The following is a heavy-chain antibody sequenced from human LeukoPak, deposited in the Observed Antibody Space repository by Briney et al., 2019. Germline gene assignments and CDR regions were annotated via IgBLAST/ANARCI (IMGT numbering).Heavy chain of an antibody. D-gene: IGHD3-10*01. CDR3: ATSSGSAVLAFDY. V-gene: IGHV1-2*02. CDR1: GYTFTAYY. CDR2: INPNSGGT. J-gene: IGHJ4*02. Sequence: ASVKVSCKSSGYTFTAYYMHWVREAPGQGLQWLRWINPNSGGTILPQQFRGRVTLTRDMSVSTAFLDLSGLTSDDTAVYYCATSSGSAVLAFDYWGQGTLVIVSS.